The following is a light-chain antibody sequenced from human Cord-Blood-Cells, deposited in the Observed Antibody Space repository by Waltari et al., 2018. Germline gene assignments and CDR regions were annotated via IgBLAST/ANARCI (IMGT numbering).Light chain of an antibody. J-gene: IGLJ1*01. V-gene: IGLV2-23*01. CDR3: CSYAGSSTSYV. CDR1: TSDVGSYHL. Sequence: QSALTQPASVSGSPGQSITISCTGTTSDVGSYHLVSWYQQHPGKAPKPMIYEGSKRPSGVSNRFSGSKSGNTASLTISGLQAEDEADYYCCSYAGSSTSYVFGTGTKVTVL. CDR2: EGS.